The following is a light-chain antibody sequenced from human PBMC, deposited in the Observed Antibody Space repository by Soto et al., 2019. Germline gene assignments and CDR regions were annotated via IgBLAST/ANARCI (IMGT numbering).Light chain of an antibody. CDR1: QSVSSY. V-gene: IGKV3-15*01. CDR2: GAS. Sequence: EGVMTHSPATLSXSXXXXXPXXXXASQSVSSYLAWYQQKPGQAPRLLLYGASTRATGVPARFSGSGSGTDFTLTVSSLQSEDFAVYYCQQYDNGPPWTFGLGTKV. CDR3: QQYDNGPPWT. J-gene: IGKJ1*01.